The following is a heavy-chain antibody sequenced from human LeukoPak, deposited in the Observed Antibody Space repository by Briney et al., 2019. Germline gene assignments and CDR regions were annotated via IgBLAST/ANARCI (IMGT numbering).Heavy chain of an antibody. D-gene: IGHD2-15*01. CDR1: GGSISSGSNY. J-gene: IGHJ4*02. Sequence: SETLSLTCIVSGGSISSGSNYWHWIRQPAGKGLEWMGRIYSRGGTEYNPSLKSRVTISVDTSKNQFSLKLSSVTAADTAVYYCARTSAGQREFDYWGQGTLVTVSS. CDR3: ARTSAGQREFDY. V-gene: IGHV4-61*02. CDR2: IYSRGGT.